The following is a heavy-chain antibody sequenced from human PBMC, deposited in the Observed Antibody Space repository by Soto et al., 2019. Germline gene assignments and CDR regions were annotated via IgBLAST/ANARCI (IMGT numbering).Heavy chain of an antibody. CDR3: AKDTYYYERSGYYTYDH. CDR1: GFTFSSYG. CDR2: VSYDGSNK. V-gene: IGHV3-30*18. J-gene: IGHJ4*02. Sequence: PGGSLRLACAASGFTFSSYGVHWVRQAPGKGLEWVASVSYDGSNKHYADPVKGRFTISRDNSRNTLDLQMNSLRAEDTAVYYCAKDTYYYERSGYYTYDHWGQGT. D-gene: IGHD3-22*01.